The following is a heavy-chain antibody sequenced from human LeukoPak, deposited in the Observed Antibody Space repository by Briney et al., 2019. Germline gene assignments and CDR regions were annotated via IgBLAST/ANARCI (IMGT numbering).Heavy chain of an antibody. CDR2: ISAYNGNT. V-gene: IGHV1-18*01. J-gene: IGHJ4*02. Sequence: GASVKVSCKASGYTFTSYGIGWVRQAPGRGLEWMGWISAYNGNTNYAQKLQGRVTMTTDTSTSTAYMELRSLRSDDTAVYYCARVRRVRGVIVPADYWGQGTLVTVSS. D-gene: IGHD3-10*01. CDR3: ARVRRVRGVIVPADY. CDR1: GYTFTSYG.